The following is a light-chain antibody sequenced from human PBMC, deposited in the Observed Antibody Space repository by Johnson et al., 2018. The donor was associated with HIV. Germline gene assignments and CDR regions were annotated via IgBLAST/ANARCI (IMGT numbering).Light chain of an antibody. J-gene: IGLJ1*01. CDR3: GTWDSSLSAEV. Sequence: QSVLTQPPSVSAAPGQKVTISCSGSSSNIGNNYVSWYQQLPGTAPKLLIYDNNQRPSGIPDRFSVSKSGTSATLGITGLQTGDEADYYCGTWDSSLSAEVFGSGTLVTFL. V-gene: IGLV1-51*01. CDR1: SSNIGNNY. CDR2: DNN.